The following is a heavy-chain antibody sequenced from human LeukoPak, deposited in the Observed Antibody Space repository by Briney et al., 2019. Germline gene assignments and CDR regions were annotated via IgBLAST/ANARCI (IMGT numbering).Heavy chain of an antibody. CDR1: GFTFSSYS. CDR2: ISSGGGST. V-gene: IGHV3-23*01. Sequence: PGGSLRLXCAASGFTFSSYSMNWVRQAPGKGLKWVSTISSGGGSTYYADSVKGRFTSSRDNSKNTLYLQMNSLRAEDTAVYYCAKDQGGAIFGVVIPQYYFDYWGQGTLVTVSS. J-gene: IGHJ4*02. D-gene: IGHD3-3*01. CDR3: AKDQGGAIFGVVIPQYYFDY.